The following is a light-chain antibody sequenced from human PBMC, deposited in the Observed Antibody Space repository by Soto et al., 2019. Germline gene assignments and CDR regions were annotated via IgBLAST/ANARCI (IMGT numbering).Light chain of an antibody. J-gene: IGLJ1*01. CDR3: ISYTSSSFYV. Sequence: QSALTQPASVSGSPGQSITISCTGTSSDVGGYNYVCWYQQHPRKAPKLMIYDVSNRPSGVSNRFSGSKSGNTASLTISVLQAEDEADYYCISYTSSSFYVFGTGTKVTVL. CDR2: DVS. V-gene: IGLV2-14*01. CDR1: SSDVGGYNY.